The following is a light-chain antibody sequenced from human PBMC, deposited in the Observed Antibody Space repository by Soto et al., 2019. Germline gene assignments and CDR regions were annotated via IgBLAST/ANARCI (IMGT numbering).Light chain of an antibody. CDR2: LNSDGSH. V-gene: IGLV4-69*01. CDR1: SGHRSYA. CDR3: QTWGTGIQV. Sequence: QPVLTQSPSASASLGASVKLTCTLSSGHRSYAIAWHQQQPEKGPRYLMKLNSDGSHSKGDGIPDRFSGSSSGAERYLPISSLQSGDEADYYCQTWGTGIQVFGGGTKLTVL. J-gene: IGLJ3*02.